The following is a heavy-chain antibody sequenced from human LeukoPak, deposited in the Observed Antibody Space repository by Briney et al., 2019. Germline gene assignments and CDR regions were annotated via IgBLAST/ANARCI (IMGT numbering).Heavy chain of an antibody. CDR1: GFTFSSYW. CDR2: IKQDGSEK. Sequence: PGGSLRLSCAASGFTFSSYWMSWVRQASGKGLEWVANIKQDGSEKYYVDSVKGRFTISRDNAKNSLYLQMNSLRAEDTAVYYCAREFTIQSSYYYYYYMDVWGKGTTVTVSS. J-gene: IGHJ6*03. V-gene: IGHV3-7*01. D-gene: IGHD2-2*02. CDR3: AREFTIQSSYYYYYYMDV.